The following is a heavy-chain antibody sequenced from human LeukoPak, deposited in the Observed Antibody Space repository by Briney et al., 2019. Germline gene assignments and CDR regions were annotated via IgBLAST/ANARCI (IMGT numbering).Heavy chain of an antibody. CDR2: IYSSGST. CDR1: GYSISSSYY. D-gene: IGHD5-18*01. V-gene: IGHV4-4*07. J-gene: IGHJ5*02. CDR3: ARGTWIQLWFTTNWFDP. Sequence: SETLSLTCTVSGYSISSSYYWSWIRQPAGKGLEWIGRIYSSGSTNYNPSLKSRVTISVDTSKNQFSLKLSSVTAADTAVYYCARGTWIQLWFTTNWFDPWGQGTLVTVSS.